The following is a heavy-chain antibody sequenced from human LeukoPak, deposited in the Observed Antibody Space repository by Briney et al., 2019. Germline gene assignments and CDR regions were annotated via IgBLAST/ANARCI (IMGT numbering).Heavy chain of an antibody. CDR2: ISGSGGRT. CDR3: AKEPDFWSDQNWFDP. D-gene: IGHD3-3*01. J-gene: IGHJ5*02. V-gene: IGHV3-23*01. CDR1: GFTFSSYA. Sequence: GGSLRLSCAASGFTFSSYAMSCVRQAPGKGLECVSAISGSGGRTNYADSVKGRFTISRDNSKNTLYLQMNSLRAEDTAVYYCAKEPDFWSDQNWFDPWGQGTLVTVSS.